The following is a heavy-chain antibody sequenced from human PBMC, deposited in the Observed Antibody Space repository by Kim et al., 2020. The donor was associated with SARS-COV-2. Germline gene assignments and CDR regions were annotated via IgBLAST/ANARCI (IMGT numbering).Heavy chain of an antibody. CDR3: AIRGYSGYDGVFAY. Sequence: AGSVKGRFTSSRDNSKNTLYLQMNGLGAEDTAVYYCAIRGYSGYDGVFAYWGQGTLVTVSS. V-gene: IGHV3-23*01. D-gene: IGHD5-12*01. J-gene: IGHJ4*02.